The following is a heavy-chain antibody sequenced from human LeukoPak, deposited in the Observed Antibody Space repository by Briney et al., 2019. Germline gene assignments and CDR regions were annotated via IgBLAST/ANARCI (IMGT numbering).Heavy chain of an antibody. CDR1: GYTFSSYE. Sequence: GGSLRLSCAASGYTFSSYEMNWVRQAPGKGLEWVSYISSGSSSIFYADSVKGRFTISRDNSKNSLYLQMNSLRVEDTAVYYCARGGIAARFAYWGQGTLVTVSS. CDR2: ISSGSSSI. CDR3: ARGGIAARFAY. V-gene: IGHV3-48*03. J-gene: IGHJ4*02. D-gene: IGHD6-6*01.